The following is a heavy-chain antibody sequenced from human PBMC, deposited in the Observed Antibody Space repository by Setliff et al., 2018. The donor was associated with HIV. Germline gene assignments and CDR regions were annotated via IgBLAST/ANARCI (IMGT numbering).Heavy chain of an antibody. Sequence: PGESLKISCKGSGYSFTTYWIGWVRQMPAKGLEWMGIIYPGDSKTRYSPSFQGQVTISADKSISTAYLQWSSLKASDTAMYYCATPISITSGSAFDYWGQGTLVTVSS. V-gene: IGHV5-51*01. CDR3: ATPISITSGSAFDY. CDR2: IYPGDSKT. D-gene: IGHD2-2*01. CDR1: GYSFTTYW. J-gene: IGHJ4*02.